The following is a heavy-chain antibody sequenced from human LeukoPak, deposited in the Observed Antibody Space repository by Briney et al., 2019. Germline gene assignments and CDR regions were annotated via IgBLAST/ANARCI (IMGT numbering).Heavy chain of an antibody. CDR1: GGSISSSSYY. J-gene: IGHJ5*02. V-gene: IGHV4-39*02. CDR3: ARGGRRTPLTYSSRIIEWFDP. D-gene: IGHD6-13*01. CDR2: IYYSGNT. Sequence: PSETLSLTCTVSGGSISSSSYYWGWIRQPPGKGLEWIGTIYYSGNTYYNPSLKSRVTISVDASKNHFSLRLSSVTAADTAVYYCARGGRRTPLTYSSRIIEWFDPWGQGTLVTVSS.